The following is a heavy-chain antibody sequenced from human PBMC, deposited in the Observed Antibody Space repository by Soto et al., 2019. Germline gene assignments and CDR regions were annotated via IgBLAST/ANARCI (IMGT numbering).Heavy chain of an antibody. CDR2: ISAYNGNT. J-gene: IGHJ4*02. CDR3: ARDSSPPRE. V-gene: IGHV1-18*01. Sequence: QGQLVQSGAEEKKPGASVKVSCKASGYTFTSYHITCVRQAPGPGLEWVGWISAYNGNTNYAQKIQGRVTMTTDSATSTAYMVPRSLRSGDPSVYYCARDSSPPREWGQGNRGTVSS. CDR1: GYTFTSYH.